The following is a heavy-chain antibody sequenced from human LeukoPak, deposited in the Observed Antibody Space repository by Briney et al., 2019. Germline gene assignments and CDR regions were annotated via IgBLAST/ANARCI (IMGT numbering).Heavy chain of an antibody. CDR3: ASGTSCFS. D-gene: IGHD2-2*01. V-gene: IGHV4-34*01. CDR1: GFTFSIYN. Sequence: PGGSLRLSCAASGFTFSIYNVTWVRQAPGKGLEWIGEINHSGSTNYNPSLKSRVTISVDTSKNQFSLKLSSVTAADTAVYYCASGTSCFSWGQGTLVTVSS. J-gene: IGHJ4*02. CDR2: INHSGST.